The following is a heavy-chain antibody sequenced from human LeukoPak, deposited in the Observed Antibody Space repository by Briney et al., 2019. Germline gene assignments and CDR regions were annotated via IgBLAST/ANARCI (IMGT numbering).Heavy chain of an antibody. CDR3: ATDLRWELQFTLDY. CDR2: IKTKTDGGTT. Sequence: PGGSLRLSCAASGFTFNNAWMAWVRQVPGKGLEWIGRIKTKTDGGTTGYAAPVKGRFTISRDDSKNTLYLQMNSLKIDDTAVYYCATDLRWELQFTLDYWGQGTLVTVSS. CDR1: GFTFNNAW. V-gene: IGHV3-15*05. J-gene: IGHJ4*02. D-gene: IGHD1-26*01.